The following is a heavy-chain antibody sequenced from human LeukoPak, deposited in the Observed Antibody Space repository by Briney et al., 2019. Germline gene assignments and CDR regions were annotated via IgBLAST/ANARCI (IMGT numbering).Heavy chain of an antibody. CDR1: GFTFGKYW. CDR3: AKDLTGIGHYYGMDV. V-gene: IGHV3-7*01. Sequence: SGGSLRLSCVASGFTFGKYWMSWVRQAPGKGLEWVANIKLDGSEKNYVDSVKGRFTISRDNSKNTLYLQMNSLRAEDTAVYYCAKDLTGIGHYYGMDVWGQGTTVTVSS. D-gene: IGHD1-20*01. CDR2: IKLDGSEK. J-gene: IGHJ6*02.